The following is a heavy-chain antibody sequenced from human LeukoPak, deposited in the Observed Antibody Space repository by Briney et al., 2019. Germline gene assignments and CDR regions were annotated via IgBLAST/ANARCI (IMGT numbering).Heavy chain of an antibody. Sequence: GGSLRLSCVASGFTFRSYGMSWVRQAPGKGLEWVSAITGSGGGTYYADSVKGRFTISRDNSKNTLYLQMNSLRAEDAAVYYCAKAPVTSCRGAYCYPFDYWGQGTLVTVSS. V-gene: IGHV3-23*01. CDR1: GFTFRSYG. D-gene: IGHD2-21*01. CDR3: AKAPVTSCRGAYCYPFDY. CDR2: ITGSGGGT. J-gene: IGHJ4*02.